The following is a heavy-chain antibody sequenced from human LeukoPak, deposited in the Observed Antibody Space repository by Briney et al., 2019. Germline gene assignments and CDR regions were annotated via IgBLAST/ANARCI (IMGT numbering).Heavy chain of an antibody. V-gene: IGHV1-69*04. CDR2: IIPILGIA. D-gene: IGHD5-24*01. CDR3: ASLRIRDGAGY. Sequence: GASVKVSCKASGGTFSSYAISWVRQAPGQGLEWMGRIIPILGIANYAQKFQGRVTITADKSTSTAYMELSSLRSEDTAVYYCASLRIRDGAGYWGQGTLVTVSS. J-gene: IGHJ4*02. CDR1: GGTFSSYA.